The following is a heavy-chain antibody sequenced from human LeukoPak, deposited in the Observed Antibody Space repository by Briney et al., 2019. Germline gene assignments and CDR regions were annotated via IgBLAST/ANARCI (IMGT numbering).Heavy chain of an antibody. D-gene: IGHD3-10*01. CDR2: ISSSSSYI. V-gene: IGHV3-21*01. CDR1: GFTFSSYS. J-gene: IGHJ4*02. Sequence: GGSLRLSCAASGFTFSSYSMIWVRQATGKGLEWVSSISSSSSYIYYAVSVKGRFTISRDNAKNSLYLQINSLRVEDTAVYYCASHLVFDYWGQGTLVTVSS. CDR3: ASHLVFDY.